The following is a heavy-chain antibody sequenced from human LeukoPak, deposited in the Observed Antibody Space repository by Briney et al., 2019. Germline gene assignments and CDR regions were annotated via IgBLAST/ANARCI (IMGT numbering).Heavy chain of an antibody. CDR3: ARVTKTYYYYMDV. V-gene: IGHV4-59*01. Sequence: PSETLSLTCTVSGGSISSYYWGWIRQPPGKGLEWIGYIYYSGSTNYNPSLKSRVTISVDTSKNQFSLKLSSVTAADTAVYYCARVTKTYYYYMDVWGKGTTVTVSS. CDR2: IYYSGST. J-gene: IGHJ6*03. CDR1: GGSISSYY. D-gene: IGHD2-2*01.